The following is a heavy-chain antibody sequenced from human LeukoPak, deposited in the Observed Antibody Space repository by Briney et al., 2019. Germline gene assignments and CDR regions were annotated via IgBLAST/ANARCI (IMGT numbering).Heavy chain of an antibody. D-gene: IGHD6-13*01. J-gene: IGHJ4*02. CDR2: MNPNSDNT. CDR1: GYTFTSYD. V-gene: IGHV1-8*03. Sequence: EASVKVSCKASGYTFTSYDINWVRQATGQGLEWMGWMNPNSDNTGYAQKFQGRVTITRNTSISTAYMELSSLRSEDTAVYYCARVSSSSWYVDYWGQGTLVTVSS. CDR3: ARVSSSSWYVDY.